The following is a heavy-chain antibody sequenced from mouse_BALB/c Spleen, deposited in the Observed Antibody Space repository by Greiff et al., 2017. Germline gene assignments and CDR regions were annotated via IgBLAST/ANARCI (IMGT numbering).Heavy chain of an antibody. CDR1: GYTFSSYW. V-gene: IGHV1-9*01. CDR2: ILPGSGST. J-gene: IGHJ2*01. CDR3: ARANFDY. Sequence: VKVVESGAELMKPGASVKISCKATGYTFSSYWIEWVKQRPGHGLEWIGEILPGSGSTNYNEKFKGKATFTADTSSNTAYMQLSSLTSEDSAVYYCARANFDYWGQGTTLTVSS.